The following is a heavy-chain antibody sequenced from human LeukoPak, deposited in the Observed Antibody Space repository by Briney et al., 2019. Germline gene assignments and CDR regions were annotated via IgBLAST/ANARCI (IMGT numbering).Heavy chain of an antibody. CDR3: ARVGPLTTKVTTGGVDY. CDR2: IYYSGST. CDR1: SGSINTSNYY. D-gene: IGHD4-17*01. V-gene: IGHV4-39*07. Sequence: SETLSLTCTVSSGSINTSNYYWGWIRQPPGKGLEWIGSIYYSGSTYYNPSLKSRVTISVDTSKNQFSLKLSSVTAADTAVYYCARVGPLTTKVTTGGVDYWGQGTLVTVSS. J-gene: IGHJ4*02.